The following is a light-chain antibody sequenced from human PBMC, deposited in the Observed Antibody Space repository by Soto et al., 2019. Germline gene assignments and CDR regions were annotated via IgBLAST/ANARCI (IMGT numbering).Light chain of an antibody. J-gene: IGKJ5*01. CDR1: QSISSN. V-gene: IGKV3-15*01. CDR3: QPHNNGPLSVP. CDR2: GAS. Sequence: EIVMTQSPATLSVSPGERATLSCMASQSISSNLPWYQQKPGQAPRLLMSGASTRAPGIPARFRGSGSGTEFTPPISSLQSEYSAPYYCQPHNNGPLSVPFGQRTPLEI.